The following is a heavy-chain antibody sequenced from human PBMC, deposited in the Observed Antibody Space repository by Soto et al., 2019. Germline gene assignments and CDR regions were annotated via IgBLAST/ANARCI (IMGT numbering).Heavy chain of an antibody. Sequence: QVQLQESGPGLVKPSQTLSLTCTVSGGSISSDDYYWSWLRQPQGNGLEWLGYIYYGGSTYYNPSLKSRVRMSVDTSKNQFSLKLSAGAAAGAAVYYCARVGPPAYYEFWSGYYITAFDIWGQGTMVTVSS. D-gene: IGHD3-3*01. CDR1: GGSISSDDYY. CDR3: ARVGPPAYYEFWSGYYITAFDI. V-gene: IGHV4-30-4*01. J-gene: IGHJ3*02. CDR2: IYYGGST.